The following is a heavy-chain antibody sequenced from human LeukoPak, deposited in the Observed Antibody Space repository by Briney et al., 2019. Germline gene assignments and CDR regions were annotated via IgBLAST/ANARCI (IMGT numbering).Heavy chain of an antibody. CDR2: ISGSGGST. CDR1: GFTFSSYA. D-gene: IGHD2-15*01. J-gene: IGHJ4*02. CDR3: ANRYCSGGSCYLDY. V-gene: IGHV3-23*01. Sequence: GGSLRLSCAASGFTFSSYAMNWVRQAPGKGLEWVSAISGSGGSTYYADSVKGRFTISRDNSKNTLYLQMNSLRAEDTAVYYCANRYCSGGSCYLDYWGQGTLVTVSP.